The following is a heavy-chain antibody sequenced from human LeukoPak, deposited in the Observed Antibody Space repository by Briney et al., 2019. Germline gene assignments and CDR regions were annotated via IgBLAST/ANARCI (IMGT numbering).Heavy chain of an antibody. CDR1: GGTFSSYA. V-gene: IGHV1-69*04. J-gene: IGHJ4*02. CDR3: ARASTYGDYDY. CDR2: IIPILGIA. Sequence: SVKVSCKASGGTFSSYAISWVRQAPGQGLEWMGRIIPILGIANYAQKFQGRVTITADKSTSTAYMELSSLRSEDTAVYYCARASTYGDYDYWGQGTLVTVSS. D-gene: IGHD4-17*01.